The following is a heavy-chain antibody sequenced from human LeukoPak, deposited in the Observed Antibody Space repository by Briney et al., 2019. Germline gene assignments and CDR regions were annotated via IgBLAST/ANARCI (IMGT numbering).Heavy chain of an antibody. CDR3: ARDWDSGSFFDY. J-gene: IGHJ4*02. CDR1: GGSISSRSYY. D-gene: IGHD1-26*01. CDR2: IYYSGST. Sequence: PSETLSLTCNVSGGSISSRSYYWGWIRQPPGKGLEWIGYIYYSGSTNYNPSLKSRVTISVDTSKNQCSLKLSSVTAADTAVYYCARDWDSGSFFDYWGQGTLVTVSS. V-gene: IGHV4-61*01.